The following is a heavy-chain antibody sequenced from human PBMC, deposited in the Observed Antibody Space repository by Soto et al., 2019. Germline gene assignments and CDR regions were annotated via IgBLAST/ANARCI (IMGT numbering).Heavy chain of an antibody. CDR3: ARLQAAVPHY. CDR1: GDSISGSPYF. V-gene: IGHV4-39*01. J-gene: IGHJ4*02. Sequence: QLQLQESGPGLVKPSETLSLTCTVSGDSISGSPYFWGWIRQPPGKGLEWIASIFYDGYTYYTPSLKRRALISVDTSKNQFSLKLTSVAAADTAIYFCARLQAAVPHYWGQGTLVIVSS. CDR2: IFYDGYT. D-gene: IGHD6-13*01.